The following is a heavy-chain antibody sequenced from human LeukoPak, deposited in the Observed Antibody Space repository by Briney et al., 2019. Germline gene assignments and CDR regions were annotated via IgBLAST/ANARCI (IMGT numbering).Heavy chain of an antibody. Sequence: QPGGSLRLSCVASGFTFSNYVMSWVRQAPGKGLEWVSPISASGSNTYYADSVKGRFTISRDNSKNTLYLQMNSLRAEDTAVYYCAKDRPRGYWGQGTLVTVSS. CDR1: GFTFSNYV. CDR3: AKDRPRGY. CDR2: ISASGSNT. D-gene: IGHD6-6*01. V-gene: IGHV3-23*01. J-gene: IGHJ4*02.